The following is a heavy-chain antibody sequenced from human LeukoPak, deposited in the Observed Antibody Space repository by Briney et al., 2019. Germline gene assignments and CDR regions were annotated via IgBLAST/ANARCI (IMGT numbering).Heavy chain of an antibody. Sequence: ASVKVSCKASGYTFTSYDINWVRQAPGQGLEWMGGIIPIFGTANYAQKFQGRVTITTDESTSTAYMELSSLRSEDTAVYYCARVASHQGFFDYWGQGTLVTVSS. CDR3: ARVASHQGFFDY. J-gene: IGHJ4*02. CDR2: IIPIFGTA. CDR1: GYTFTSYD. V-gene: IGHV1-69*05.